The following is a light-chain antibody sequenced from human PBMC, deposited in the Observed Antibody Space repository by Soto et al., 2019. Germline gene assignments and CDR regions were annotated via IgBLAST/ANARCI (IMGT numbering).Light chain of an antibody. J-gene: IGLJ1*01. CDR2: EVD. CDR3: NSYAGTSNV. Sequence: QSALTQPPSASGSPGQSVTISCTGTSSDVGGYRYVSWYQQHPGKAPKLIIYEVDERPSGVPDRFSGSKSGNTASLTISGLQAEDEADYYCNSYAGTSNVFGTGTQLTVL. V-gene: IGLV2-8*01. CDR1: SSDVGGYRY.